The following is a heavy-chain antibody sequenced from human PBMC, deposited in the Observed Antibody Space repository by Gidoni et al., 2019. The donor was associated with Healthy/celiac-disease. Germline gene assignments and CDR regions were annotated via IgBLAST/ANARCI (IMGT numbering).Heavy chain of an antibody. CDR1: GGSFSGYY. V-gene: IGHV4-34*01. CDR3: AGLAGYCSGGSCYDWFDP. J-gene: IGHJ5*02. Sequence: QVQLQQWGAGLLKPSETLSLTCAVYGGSFSGYYWSWLRQPPGKGLEWIGEINHSGSTNYNPSLKSRVTISVDTSKNQFSLKLSSVTAADTAVYYCAGLAGYCSGGSCYDWFDPWGQGTLVTVSS. D-gene: IGHD2-15*01. CDR2: INHSGST.